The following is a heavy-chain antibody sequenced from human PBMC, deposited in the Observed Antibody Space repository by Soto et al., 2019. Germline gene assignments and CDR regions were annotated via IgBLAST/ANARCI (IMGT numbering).Heavy chain of an antibody. CDR3: ASFEAAAGKNYYYYGMDV. J-gene: IGHJ6*02. CDR2: IDPSDSYT. V-gene: IGHV5-10-1*01. Sequence: GESLKISCKGSGYSFTSYWISWVRQMPGKGLEWMGRIDPSDSYTNYSPSFQGHVTISADKSISTAYLQWSSLKASDTAMYYCASFEAAAGKNYYYYGMDVWRQGTTVTVSS. CDR1: GYSFTSYW. D-gene: IGHD6-13*01.